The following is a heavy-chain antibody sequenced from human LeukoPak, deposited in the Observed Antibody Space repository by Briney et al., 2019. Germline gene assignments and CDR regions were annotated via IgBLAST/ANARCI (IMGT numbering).Heavy chain of an antibody. Sequence: SETLSLTXTVSGGSISSYYWSWIRQPAGKGLEWIGRIYTSGSTNYNPSLKSRVTMSVDTSKNQFTLKLSSVTAADTAVYYCARDGVVAAPYYYYYYMDVWGKGTTVTVSS. D-gene: IGHD2-15*01. CDR2: IYTSGST. CDR3: ARDGVVAAPYYYYYYMDV. J-gene: IGHJ6*03. V-gene: IGHV4-4*07. CDR1: GGSISSYY.